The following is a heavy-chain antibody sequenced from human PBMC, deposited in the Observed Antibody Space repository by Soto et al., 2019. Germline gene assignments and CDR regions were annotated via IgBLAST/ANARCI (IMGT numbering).Heavy chain of an antibody. J-gene: IGHJ6*02. CDR3: ARPIILGTRDGMDF. CDR1: GFTLSSSW. D-gene: IGHD2-8*01. Sequence: EVQLVESGGGLVQPGGSLRLSCAASGFTLSSSWMHWVRQAPGKGLVWVSRISSDGAYTYYADSVKGRFTISRDDAKNALYVQTRTFSAEGTAVYYGARPIILGTRDGMDFWGHGPTVTVSS. CDR2: ISSDGAYT. V-gene: IGHV3-74*01.